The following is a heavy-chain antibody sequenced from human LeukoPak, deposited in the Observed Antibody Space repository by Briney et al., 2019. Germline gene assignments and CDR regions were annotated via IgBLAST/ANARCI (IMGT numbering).Heavy chain of an antibody. J-gene: IGHJ4*02. V-gene: IGHV5-51*01. CDR2: IYPGDSDT. CDR3: TTDLWFGEFLPFDY. CDR1: GYSFTSYW. Sequence: GESLKISCKGSGYSFTSYWIGWVRQMPGKGLEWMGIIYPGDSDTRYSPSFQGQVTISADKSISTAYLQWSSLKTEDTAVYYCTTDLWFGEFLPFDYWGQGTLVTVSS. D-gene: IGHD3-10*01.